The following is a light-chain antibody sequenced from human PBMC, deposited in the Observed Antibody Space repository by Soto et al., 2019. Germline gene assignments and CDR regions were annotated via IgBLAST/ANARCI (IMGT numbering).Light chain of an antibody. J-gene: IGKJ1*01. V-gene: IGKV3-20*01. CDR1: QSVSRY. CDR2: GAS. Sequence: EIVLTQSPATLSLSPWERATLSCRASQSVSRYLAWYQQKPGQAPRLLIYGASTRATGIPERFSGSGSGTDFILTISRLEPEDFAVYHCHQYGSAPRTFGQGTKVDI. CDR3: HQYGSAPRT.